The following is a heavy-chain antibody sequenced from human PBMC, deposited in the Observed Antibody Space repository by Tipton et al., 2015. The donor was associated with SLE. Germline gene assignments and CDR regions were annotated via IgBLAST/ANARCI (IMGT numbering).Heavy chain of an antibody. V-gene: IGHV4-34*01. CDR2: INHSGST. CDR3: ARLTTFSSGCDY. D-gene: IGHD6-19*01. J-gene: IGHJ4*02. Sequence: TLSLTCAVYGGSFSGYYWSWIRQPPGKGLEWIGEINHSGSTNYNPSLKSRVTISVDTSKNQFSLKLSSVTAADTAVYYCARLTTFSSGCDYWGQGILVTVSS. CDR1: GGSFSGYY.